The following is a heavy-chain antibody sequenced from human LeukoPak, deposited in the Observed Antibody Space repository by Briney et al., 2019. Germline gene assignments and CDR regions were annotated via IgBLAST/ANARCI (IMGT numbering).Heavy chain of an antibody. CDR3: AKDHRAVRGVIIDFDY. J-gene: IGHJ4*02. V-gene: IGHV3-23*01. D-gene: IGHD3-10*01. CDR1: GFTFTSYV. Sequence: GGSLRLSCAASGFTFTSYVITWVRQAPGKGLQWVSSVVGTGVNTYYADSVKGRFTVSRDNSKNTVFLQMNSLRAEDTAVYYCAKDHRAVRGVIIDFDYWGQGTLVTVSS. CDR2: VVGTGVNT.